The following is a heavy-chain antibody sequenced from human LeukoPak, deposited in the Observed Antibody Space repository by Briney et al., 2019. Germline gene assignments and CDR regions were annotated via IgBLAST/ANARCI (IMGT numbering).Heavy chain of an antibody. V-gene: IGHV3-48*03. CDR3: ARDRSYGSFNY. Sequence: GGSLRLSCAASGFTFSSFEMNWVRQAPGKGLEWVSYISSSGSTIYYADSVKGRFTISRDNAKNSLYLQMSGLRAEDTAVYYCARDRSYGSFNYWGQGTLVTVSS. CDR2: ISSSGSTI. J-gene: IGHJ4*02. CDR1: GFTFSSFE. D-gene: IGHD5-18*01.